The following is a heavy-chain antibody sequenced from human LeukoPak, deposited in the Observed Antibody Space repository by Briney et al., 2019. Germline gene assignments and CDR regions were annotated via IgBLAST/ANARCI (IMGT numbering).Heavy chain of an antibody. D-gene: IGHD5-24*01. CDR3: ARVRGMGLFDY. CDR1: GFTFDDYG. CDR2: ISSSGSTI. J-gene: IGHJ4*02. V-gene: IGHV3-11*01. Sequence: GGSLRLSCAASGFTFDDYGMSWIRQAPGKGLEWVSYISSSGSTIYYADSVKGRFTISRDNAKNSLYLQMNSLRAEDTAVYYCARVRGMGLFDYWGQGTLVTVSS.